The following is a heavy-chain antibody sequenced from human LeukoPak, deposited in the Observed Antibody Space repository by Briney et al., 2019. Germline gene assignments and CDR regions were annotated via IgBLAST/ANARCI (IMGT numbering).Heavy chain of an antibody. CDR1: GYSFTSYW. CDR3: ARRKSSGKYSSSSLAAFDI. J-gene: IGHJ3*02. CDR2: IYSGDSDT. D-gene: IGHD6-6*01. V-gene: IGHV5-51*01. Sequence: PGESLKISCKGSGYSFTSYWIGWVRQMPGKGLEWMGIIYSGDSDTRYSPSFQGQVTISADKSISTAYLQWSSLKASDTAMYYCARRKSSGKYSSSSLAAFDIWGQGTMVTVSS.